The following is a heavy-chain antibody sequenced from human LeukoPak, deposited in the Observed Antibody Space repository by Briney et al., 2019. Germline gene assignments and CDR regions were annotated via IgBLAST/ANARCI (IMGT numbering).Heavy chain of an antibody. V-gene: IGHV3-30*04. J-gene: IGHJ4*02. Sequence: GGSLRLSCAASGFTFSSYAMHWVGQAPGKGLEWVAGISYDGSNKYYADSVKGRFTISRDNSKNTLYLQMNSLRAEDTAVYYCASDSGYDFRAPGDYWGQGTLVTVSS. CDR2: ISYDGSNK. D-gene: IGHD5-12*01. CDR3: ASDSGYDFRAPGDY. CDR1: GFTFSSYA.